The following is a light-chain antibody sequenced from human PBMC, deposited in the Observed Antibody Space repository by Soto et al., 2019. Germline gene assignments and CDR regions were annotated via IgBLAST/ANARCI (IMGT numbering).Light chain of an antibody. Sequence: DIQMTQPPSSLSASVGDRVTITCRASQSISSYLNWYQQKPGKAPKLPIYAASSLQSGVPSRFSGSGSGTDFTLTISSLQPEDFATYYCQQSYSTPPTFGQGTKV. V-gene: IGKV1-39*01. CDR2: AAS. CDR3: QQSYSTPPT. J-gene: IGKJ1*01. CDR1: QSISSY.